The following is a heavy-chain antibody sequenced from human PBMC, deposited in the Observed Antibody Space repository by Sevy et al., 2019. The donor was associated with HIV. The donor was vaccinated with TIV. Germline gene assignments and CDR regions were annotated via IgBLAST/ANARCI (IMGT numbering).Heavy chain of an antibody. V-gene: IGHV3-21*01. CDR2: ISSSSIYI. Sequence: GGSLRLSCAASGFTFSSYSMNWVRQAPGKGLEWVSSISSSSIYIYYADSVKGRFTISRDNAKNSLYLQMNSLRAEDTAVYYCARDPGFYCSGGSCYPRYYFDYWGQGTLVTVPS. CDR3: ARDPGFYCSGGSCYPRYYFDY. J-gene: IGHJ4*02. CDR1: GFTFSSYS. D-gene: IGHD2-15*01.